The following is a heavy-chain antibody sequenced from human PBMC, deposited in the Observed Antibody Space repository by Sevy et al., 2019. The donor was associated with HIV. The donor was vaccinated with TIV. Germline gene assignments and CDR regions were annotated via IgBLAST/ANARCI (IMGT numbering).Heavy chain of an antibody. CDR3: AGALGDCSSTSCYGGTAMDYYYYYGMDV. V-gene: IGHV1-2*06. D-gene: IGHD2-2*01. CDR1: GYTFTGYY. Sequence: ASVKVSCKASGYTFTGYYMLWVRQAPGQGLEWMGRINPNSGGTNYAQKFQGRVTMTRDTSISTAYMGLSRLGSDDTAVYYCAGALGDCSSTSCYGGTAMDYYYYYGMDVWGQGTTVTVSS. CDR2: INPNSGGT. J-gene: IGHJ6*02.